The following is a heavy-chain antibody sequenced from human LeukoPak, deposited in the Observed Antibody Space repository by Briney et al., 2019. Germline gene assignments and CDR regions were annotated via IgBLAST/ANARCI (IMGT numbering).Heavy chain of an antibody. J-gene: IGHJ4*02. V-gene: IGHV4-38-2*02. D-gene: IGHD3-10*01. CDR2: IYHSGST. Sequence: PSETLSLTCTVSGYSISSGYYWGWIRQPPGKGLEWIGSIYHSGSTYYNPSLKSRVTISVDTSKNQFSLKLSSVTAADTAVYYCAMNTLVRGVIQWGQGTLVTVSS. CDR3: AMNTLVRGVIQ. CDR1: GYSISSGYY.